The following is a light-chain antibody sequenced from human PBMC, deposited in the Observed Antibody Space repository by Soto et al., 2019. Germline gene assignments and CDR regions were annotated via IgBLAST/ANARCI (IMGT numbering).Light chain of an antibody. J-gene: IGKJ4*01. CDR2: DAS. CDR1: QSVSSY. CDR3: QQRSNCPLT. V-gene: IGKV3-11*01. Sequence: EIVLTQSPATLSLSPGERATLSCRASQSVSSYLAWYQQKPGQAPRLLIYDASNRATGIPARFSGSGSGTDFTLTISSLATEDFAVYYCQQRSNCPLTFGGGTKVEIK.